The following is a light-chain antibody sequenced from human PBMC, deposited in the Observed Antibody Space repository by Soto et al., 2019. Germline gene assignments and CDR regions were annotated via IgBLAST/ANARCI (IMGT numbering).Light chain of an antibody. CDR2: EVS. Sequence: QSVLTQPASVSGSPGQSITISCTGTSSDVGGYNYVSWYQQHPGKAPKLMIYEVSNRPPGVSNRFSGSKSGNTASLTISGLQAEDEADYYCSSYTSSSPPYVFGTGTKVTVL. V-gene: IGLV2-14*01. CDR3: SSYTSSSPPYV. J-gene: IGLJ1*01. CDR1: SSDVGGYNY.